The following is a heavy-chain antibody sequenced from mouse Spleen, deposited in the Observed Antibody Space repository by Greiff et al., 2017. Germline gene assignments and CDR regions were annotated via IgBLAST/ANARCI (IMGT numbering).Heavy chain of an antibody. V-gene: IGHV1-39*01. CDR3: ARGDSYYSYDEGPWFAY. Sequence: EVKLMESGPELVKPGASVKISCKASGYSFTDYNMNWVKQSNGKSLEWIGVINPNYGTTSYNQKFKGKATLTVDQSSSTAYMQLNSLTSEDSAVYYCARGDSYYSYDEGPWFAYWGQGTLVTVSA. D-gene: IGHD2-12*01. CDR1: GYSFTDYN. CDR2: INPNYGTT. J-gene: IGHJ3*01.